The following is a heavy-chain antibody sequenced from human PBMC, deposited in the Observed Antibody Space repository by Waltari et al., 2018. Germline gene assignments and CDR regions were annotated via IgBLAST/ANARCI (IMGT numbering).Heavy chain of an antibody. CDR2: FDPEDGET. J-gene: IGHJ4*02. V-gene: IGHV1-24*01. CDR3: ATIYREMTTVTGSYFDY. CDR1: GSTLTELS. Sequence: QVQLVQSGAEVKKPGASVKVSCKVPGSTLTELSMHWGRPAPGKGLEWMGGFDPEDGETIYAQKFQGRVTMTEDTSTDTAYMELSSLRSEDTAVYYCATIYREMTTVTGSYFDYWGQGTLVTVSS. D-gene: IGHD4-17*01.